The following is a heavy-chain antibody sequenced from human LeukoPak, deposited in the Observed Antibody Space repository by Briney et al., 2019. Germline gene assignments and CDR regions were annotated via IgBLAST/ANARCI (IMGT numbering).Heavy chain of an antibody. D-gene: IGHD3-16*01. CDR1: GFSFSNYW. Sequence: PGGSLRLSCAASGFSFSNYWMTWVRQAPGKGLEWVANINEAGNDKYYADSVTGRFTMSRDNAKNSLYLQMNSLRVEDTAVYYCVRDATRGGDFDYWGQGTLVTVSS. J-gene: IGHJ4*02. CDR2: INEAGNDK. CDR3: VRDATRGGDFDY. V-gene: IGHV3-7*01.